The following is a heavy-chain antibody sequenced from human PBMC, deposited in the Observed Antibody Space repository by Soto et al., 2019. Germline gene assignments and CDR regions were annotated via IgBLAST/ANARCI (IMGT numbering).Heavy chain of an antibody. CDR2: ISSSGTTI. D-gene: IGHD3-3*01. CDR1: GFTFSDHY. Sequence: QVQLVESGGGLVKPGRSLRLSCAASGFTFSDHYMTWIRQAPGKGLEWLSYISSSGTTIYYAESVRGRFTISRDNAKNSLYLQMNSLRVDDSAVYYCARVGDMAYKDWGQGTLVTVSP. CDR3: ARVGDMAYKD. J-gene: IGHJ4*02. V-gene: IGHV3-11*01.